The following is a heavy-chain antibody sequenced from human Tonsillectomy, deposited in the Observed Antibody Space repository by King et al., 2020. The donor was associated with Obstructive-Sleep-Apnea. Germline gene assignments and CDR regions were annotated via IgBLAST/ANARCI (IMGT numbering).Heavy chain of an antibody. Sequence: VQLVESGGGLVKPGGSLRLSCAASGFTFSSYTMNWVRQAPGKGLEWVSSISSTSSYIYSADSLKGRFTISRDNAKNSLYLQMNSLRAEDTAVYYCARDGEDIVPAGSVDYYYYGMDVWGQGTTVTVFS. V-gene: IGHV3-21*01. D-gene: IGHD5-12*01. CDR3: ARDGEDIVPAGSVDYYYYGMDV. J-gene: IGHJ6*02. CDR2: ISSTSSYI. CDR1: GFTFSSYT.